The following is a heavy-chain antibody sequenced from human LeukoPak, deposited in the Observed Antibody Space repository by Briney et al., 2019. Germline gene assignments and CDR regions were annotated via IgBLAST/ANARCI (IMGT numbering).Heavy chain of an antibody. J-gene: IGHJ3*02. CDR3: ARLRSKGSYIRRDFDI. CDR2: INHSGST. V-gene: IGHV4-34*01. D-gene: IGHD3-10*01. CDR1: GGSFSGYY. Sequence: SETLSLTCAVYGGSFSGYYWSWIRQPPGKGLEWIGEINHSGSTNYNPSLKSRVTISVDTSKNQFSLKLSSVTAADTAVYYRARLRSKGSYIRRDFDIWGQGTMVTVSS.